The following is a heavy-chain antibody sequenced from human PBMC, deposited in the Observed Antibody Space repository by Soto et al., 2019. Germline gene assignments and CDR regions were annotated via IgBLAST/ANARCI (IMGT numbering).Heavy chain of an antibody. Sequence: QVQLVESGGGVVQPGRSLRLSCAASGFTFSSYAMHWVRQAPGKGLEWVAVISYDGSNKYYADSVKGRFTISRDNSKNTLYLQMNSLRAEDTAVYYCASPSAGSDSSSWYADWGQGTLVTVSS. CDR1: GFTFSSYA. CDR2: ISYDGSNK. D-gene: IGHD6-13*01. J-gene: IGHJ4*02. V-gene: IGHV3-30-3*01. CDR3: ASPSAGSDSSSWYAD.